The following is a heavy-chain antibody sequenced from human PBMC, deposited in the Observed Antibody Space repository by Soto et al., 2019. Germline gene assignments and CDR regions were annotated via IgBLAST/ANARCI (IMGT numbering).Heavy chain of an antibody. D-gene: IGHD3-10*01. CDR1: GYTCSKYR. CDR3: ARQGGEYNTMSDY. CDR2: IYPGDSDA. J-gene: IGHJ4*02. V-gene: IGHV5-51*01. Sequence: GESLKTCCKGSGYTCSKYRIGGGRPTPGKGQEWMGMIYPGDSDARDSPSFEGQVTFSVDKSINTAYVQWNSLKASDTAMYYCARQGGEYNTMSDYWGQGTLVTVSS.